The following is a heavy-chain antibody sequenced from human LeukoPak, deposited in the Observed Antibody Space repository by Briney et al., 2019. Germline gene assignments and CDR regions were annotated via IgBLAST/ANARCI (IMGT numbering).Heavy chain of an antibody. V-gene: IGHV4-39*07. J-gene: IGHJ4*02. CDR2: IYYSGST. CDR1: GGSISSSSYY. Sequence: SETLSLTCTVSGGSISSSSYYWGWLRQPPGKGLEWIGSIYYSGSTYYNPSLKSRVTISVDTSKNQFSLKLSSVTAAHTAVYYCARDTPNKYVTTLKARGFFDYWGQGTLVTVSS. CDR3: ARDTPNKYVTTLKARGFFDY. D-gene: IGHD3-22*01.